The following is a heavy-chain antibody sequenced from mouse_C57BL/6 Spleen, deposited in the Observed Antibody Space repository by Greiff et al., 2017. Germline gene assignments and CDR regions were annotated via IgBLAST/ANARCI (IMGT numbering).Heavy chain of an antibody. CDR1: GYTFTSYW. CDR3: ARGYGYDEGDFDD. CDR2: IDPSDSET. Sequence: QVQLQQPGAELVRPGSSVKLSCKASGYTFTSYWMHWVKQRPIQGLEWIGNIDPSDSETHYNQKFKDKATLTVDKSSSTAYMQLSSLTSEDSAVYYCARGYGYDEGDFDDWGQGTTLTVSS. D-gene: IGHD2-2*01. V-gene: IGHV1-52*01. J-gene: IGHJ2*01.